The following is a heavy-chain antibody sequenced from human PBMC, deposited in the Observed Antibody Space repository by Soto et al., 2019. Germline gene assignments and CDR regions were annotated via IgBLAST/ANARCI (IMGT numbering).Heavy chain of an antibody. CDR1: GYTFTSYA. CDR2: INTNTGNP. V-gene: IGHV7-4-1*01. CDR3: ARNRRAITIFGVVNKSGNNWFDP. J-gene: IGHJ5*02. D-gene: IGHD3-3*01. Sequence: VKVSCKASGYTFTSYAMNWVRQAPGQGLEWMGWINTNTGNPTYAQGFTGRFVFSLDTSVSTAYLQICSLKAEDTAVYYCARNRRAITIFGVVNKSGNNWFDPWGQGTLVTVSS.